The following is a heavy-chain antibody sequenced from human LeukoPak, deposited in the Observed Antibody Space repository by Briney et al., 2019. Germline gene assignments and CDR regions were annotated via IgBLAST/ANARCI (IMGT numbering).Heavy chain of an antibody. CDR1: GFTLSNYP. CDR3: AKMEYTMIVVVITYFDY. V-gene: IGHV3-23*01. CDR2: IGEEKSGSWT. Sequence: GGSLRLSCAASGFTLSNYPMGWVRQAPVKGLEWLSAIGEEKSGSWTKSADSVKGRFTISRDNPENTLYLQMDSLTVEDTAVYYCAKMEYTMIVVVITYFDYWGQGTLVTVSS. D-gene: IGHD3-22*01. J-gene: IGHJ4*02.